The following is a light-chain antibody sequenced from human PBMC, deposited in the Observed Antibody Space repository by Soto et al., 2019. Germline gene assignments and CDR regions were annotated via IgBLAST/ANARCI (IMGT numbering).Light chain of an antibody. J-gene: IGLJ2*01. CDR2: DVT. V-gene: IGLV2-11*01. CDR1: ISDVAGYNY. Sequence: QSALTQPRSVSGSPGQSVTISCTGTISDVAGYNYASWYQHHPGKAPKLLISDVTKRPSWVPDRFSGSKSGSTASLTISELQAEDEADYYCSSYAGSNNLVFGGGTKLTVL. CDR3: SSYAGSNNLV.